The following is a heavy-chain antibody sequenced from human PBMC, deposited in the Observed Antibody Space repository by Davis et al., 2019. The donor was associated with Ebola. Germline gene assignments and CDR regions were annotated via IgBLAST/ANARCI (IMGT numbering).Heavy chain of an antibody. CDR3: ARDEKLVRFLEWHYYYYGMDV. CDR2: IWYDGSNK. D-gene: IGHD3-3*01. Sequence: GESLKISCAASGFTFSSYGMHWVRQAPGKGLEWVAVIWYDGSNKYYADSVKGRFTISRDNSKNTLYLQMNSLRAEDTAVYYCARDEKLVRFLEWHYYYYGMDVRGHGTTVTVSS. CDR1: GFTFSSYG. J-gene: IGHJ6*02. V-gene: IGHV3-33*01.